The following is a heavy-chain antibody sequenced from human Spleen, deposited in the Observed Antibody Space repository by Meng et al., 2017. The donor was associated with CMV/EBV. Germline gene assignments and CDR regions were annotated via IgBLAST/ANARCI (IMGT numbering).Heavy chain of an antibody. CDR1: GGSFSGYY. D-gene: IGHD2-2*02. CDR3: ASWYCSSTSCYSPYYYYGMDV. Sequence: SETLSLTCAVYGGSFSGYYWSWIRQPPGEGLEWIGEINHSGSTNYNPSLKSRVTISVDTSKNQFSLKLSSVTAADTAVYYCASWYCSSTSCYSPYYYYGMDVWGQGTTVTVSS. J-gene: IGHJ6*02. V-gene: IGHV4-34*01. CDR2: INHSGST.